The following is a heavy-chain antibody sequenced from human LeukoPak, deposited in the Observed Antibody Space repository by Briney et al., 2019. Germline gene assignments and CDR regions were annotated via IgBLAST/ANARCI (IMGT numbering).Heavy chain of an antibody. CDR2: INAGNGNT. Sequence: ASVTVSFTASGYTFTSYAMHWVRQAPGQRLEWMGWINAGNGNTKYSQKFQARLTITRDTSASTVYMELSSPRSEDTTVYYCARGPVRHQGYFQHWGQGTLVIVSS. J-gene: IGHJ1*01. CDR1: GYTFTSYA. CDR3: ARGPVRHQGYFQH. D-gene: IGHD2-2*01. V-gene: IGHV1-3*01.